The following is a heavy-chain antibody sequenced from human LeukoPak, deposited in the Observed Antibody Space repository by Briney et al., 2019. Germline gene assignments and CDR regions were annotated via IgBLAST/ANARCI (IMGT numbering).Heavy chain of an antibody. CDR2: IKGDGSST. Sequence: QTGGSLRLSSAASGFTFSNYWMHWVRQTPGEGLVCVSLIKGDGSSTTYADSVKGRFTISRDNAKNTVYLQMNSLRAEDTAVYYCARGNYHAMDVWGQGTTVTVSS. J-gene: IGHJ6*02. CDR3: ARGNYHAMDV. CDR1: GFTFSNYW. V-gene: IGHV3-74*01.